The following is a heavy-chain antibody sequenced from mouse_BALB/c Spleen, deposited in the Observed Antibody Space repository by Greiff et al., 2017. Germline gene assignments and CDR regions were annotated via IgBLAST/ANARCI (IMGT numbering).Heavy chain of an antibody. CDR2: INPGSGGT. CDR3: ARSYGNYGGYAMDY. Sequence: QVQLQQSGAELVRPGTSVKVSCKASGYAFTNYLIEWVKQRPGQGLEWIGVINPGSGGTNYNEKFKGKATLTADKSSSTAYMQLSSLTSDDSAVYFCARSYGNYGGYAMDYWGQGTSVTVSS. V-gene: IGHV1-54*01. CDR1: GYAFTNYL. J-gene: IGHJ4*01. D-gene: IGHD2-1*01.